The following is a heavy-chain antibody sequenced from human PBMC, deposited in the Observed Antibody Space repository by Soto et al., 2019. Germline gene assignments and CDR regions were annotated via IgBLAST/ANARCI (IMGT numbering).Heavy chain of an antibody. Sequence: GASVKVSFKASGYTFTSYGISWVRQAPGQGLERMGWISAYNGNTNYAQKLQGRVTMTTDTSTSTAYMELRSLRSDDTAVYYCARDGLSSTSRPSLGVGYWGQGTLVTVSS. CDR2: ISAYNGNT. D-gene: IGHD2-2*01. J-gene: IGHJ4*02. V-gene: IGHV1-18*01. CDR1: GYTFTSYG. CDR3: ARDGLSSTSRPSLGVGY.